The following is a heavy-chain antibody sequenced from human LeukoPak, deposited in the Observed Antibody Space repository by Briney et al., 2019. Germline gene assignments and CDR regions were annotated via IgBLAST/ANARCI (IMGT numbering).Heavy chain of an antibody. Sequence: PSETLSLTCTVSGGSISTSYWSWIRQPPGNGLEWIGYVYFTGSTTYNPALESRVTISVDTSNNYLSLKLSSVTAADTAVYYCAREPSAEAGSFDSWGQGTLVTVSS. CDR1: GGSISTSY. V-gene: IGHV4-59*01. J-gene: IGHJ4*02. CDR3: AREPSAEAGSFDS. D-gene: IGHD6-25*01. CDR2: VYFTGST.